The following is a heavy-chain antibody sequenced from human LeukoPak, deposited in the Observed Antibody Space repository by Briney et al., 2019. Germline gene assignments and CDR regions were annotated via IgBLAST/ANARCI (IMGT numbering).Heavy chain of an antibody. D-gene: IGHD2-2*01. CDR2: ISGSGSTI. Sequence: KPGGSLRLSCAASGFTFSDYYMSWIRQAPGKGLEWISYISGSGSTIYSADSLKGRFTISRDNAKNSLFLQMNSLGAEDTAVYYCARRTSHSYFDYRGQGILVTVST. J-gene: IGHJ4*02. V-gene: IGHV3-11*01. CDR3: ARRTSHSYFDY. CDR1: GFTFSDYY.